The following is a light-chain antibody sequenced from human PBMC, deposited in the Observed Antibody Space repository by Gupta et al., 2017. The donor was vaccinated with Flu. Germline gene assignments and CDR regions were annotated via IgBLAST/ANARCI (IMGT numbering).Light chain of an antibody. CDR3: QQYGSSPFLT. CDR1: QSVSSSY. Sequence: TLSLSPGERATLSCRASQSVSSSYLAWYQQKPGQAPRLLIYGASSRATGIPDRFSGSGSGTDFTLTISRLEPEDFAVYYCQQYGSSPFLTFGGGTXVEIK. V-gene: IGKV3-20*01. CDR2: GAS. J-gene: IGKJ4*01.